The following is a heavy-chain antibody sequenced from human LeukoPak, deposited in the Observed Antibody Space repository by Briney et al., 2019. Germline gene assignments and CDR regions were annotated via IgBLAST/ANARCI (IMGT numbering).Heavy chain of an antibody. V-gene: IGHV4-59*01. D-gene: IGHD6-19*01. CDR2: TYYSVTT. Sequence: SQTRSLTSPLDTGSISSYYWGCNRHLPKKLLEWIGSTYYSVTTNYNPSLKSRGTISLAPSKHQFSLRLSDVTAADTAVDYCARAVAATFYWGQGTLVTVSS. CDR1: TGSISSYY. J-gene: IGHJ4*02. CDR3: ARAVAATFY.